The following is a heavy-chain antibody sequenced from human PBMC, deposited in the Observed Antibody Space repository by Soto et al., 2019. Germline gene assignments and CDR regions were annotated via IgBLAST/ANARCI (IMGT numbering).Heavy chain of an antibody. CDR2: INPSGGST. CDR1: GYTFTSYY. J-gene: IGHJ6*02. V-gene: IGHV1-46*01. CDR3: AKNFYSSGLGEGRDYYYGMDV. Sequence: QVQLVQSGAEVKKPGASVKVSCKASGYTFTSYYMHWVRQAPGQGLEWMGIINPSGGSTSYAQKFQGRVTMTRDTSTSTVYMELSSLRSEDTAVYYCAKNFYSSGLGEGRDYYYGMDVWGQGTTVTVSS. D-gene: IGHD6-19*01.